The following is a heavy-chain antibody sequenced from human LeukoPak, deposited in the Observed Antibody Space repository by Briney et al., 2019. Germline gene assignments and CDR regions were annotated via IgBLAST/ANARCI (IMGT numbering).Heavy chain of an antibody. CDR2: TYYSGST. V-gene: IGHV4-59*02. CDR1: GGSVSSHY. D-gene: IGHD1-26*01. CDR3: ARGPFRGTGDGALDI. J-gene: IGHJ3*02. Sequence: SETLSLTCTVSGGSVSSHYWSWIRQPPGKGLEWMGYTYYSGSTHYNPSLTSRVTISVDTSKNQFSLRLSSVTAADTAIYYCARGPFRGTGDGALDIWGQGTMVTVS.